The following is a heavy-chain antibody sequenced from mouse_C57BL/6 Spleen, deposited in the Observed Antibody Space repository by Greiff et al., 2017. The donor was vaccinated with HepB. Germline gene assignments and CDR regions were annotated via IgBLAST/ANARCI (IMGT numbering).Heavy chain of an antibody. J-gene: IGHJ1*03. V-gene: IGHV1-53*01. CDR1: GYTFTSYW. D-gene: IGHD1-1*01. CDR2: INPSNGGT. CDR3: ARRLYYYGSSYWYFDV. Sequence: QVQLQQPGTELVKPGASVKLSCKASGYTFTSYWMHWVKQRPGQGLEWIGNINPSNGGTNYNEKFKSKATLTVDKSSSTAYMQLSSLTSEDSAVYYCARRLYYYGSSYWYFDVWGTGTTVTVSS.